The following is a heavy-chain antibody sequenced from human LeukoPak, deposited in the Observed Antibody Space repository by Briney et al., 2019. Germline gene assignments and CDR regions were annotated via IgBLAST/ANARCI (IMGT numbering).Heavy chain of an antibody. J-gene: IGHJ6*03. CDR1: GFTVSINS. Sequence: GGSLRLSCAASGFTVSINSMSWVRQAPGKGLEGVSVIYRGGSTYYADSVKDRFTTSSDKSKNTLYLQMNSLRAEDTAAYYCARSQIPSVYYYYKYGWGKGTTVSVSS. D-gene: IGHD2-21*01. CDR2: IYRGGST. CDR3: ARSQIPSVYYYYKYG. V-gene: IGHV3-66*02.